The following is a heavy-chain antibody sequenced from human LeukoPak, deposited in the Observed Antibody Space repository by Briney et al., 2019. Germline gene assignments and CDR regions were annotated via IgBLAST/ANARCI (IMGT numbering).Heavy chain of an antibody. Sequence: GSLRLSCAASGFSFSTFGMHWVRQTPGKGLEWVSHISKDETNKYYADSVKGRFTISRDTSKNTLFLQMNSLRVEDTAVYYCAKDNPVLDSWGQGTLVTVSS. CDR1: GFSFSTFG. CDR2: ISKDETNK. CDR3: AKDNPVLDS. J-gene: IGHJ4*02. V-gene: IGHV3-30*18.